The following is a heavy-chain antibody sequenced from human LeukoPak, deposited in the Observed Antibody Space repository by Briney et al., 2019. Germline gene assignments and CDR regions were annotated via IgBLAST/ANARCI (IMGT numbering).Heavy chain of an antibody. CDR2: INHSGST. CDR3: ARHYSGSYSSWFDP. J-gene: IGHJ5*02. D-gene: IGHD1-26*01. V-gene: IGHV4-34*01. Sequence: SETLSLTCAVYGGSFSGYYWSWIRQPPGKGLEWIGEINHSGSTNYNPSLKSRVTISVDTSKNQSSLKLSSVTAADTAVYYCARHYSGSYSSWFDPWGQGTLVTVSS. CDR1: GGSFSGYY.